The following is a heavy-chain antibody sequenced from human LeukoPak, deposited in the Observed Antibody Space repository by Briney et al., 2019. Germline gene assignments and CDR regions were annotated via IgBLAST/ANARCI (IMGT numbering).Heavy chain of an antibody. J-gene: IGHJ4*02. CDR1: GGSISSYY. CDR3: ARHVTYCSSTSCYTSGGFDY. CDR2: IYYSGST. V-gene: IGHV4-59*08. Sequence: SETLSLTCTVSGGSISSYYWSWIRQPPGKGLEWIGYIYYSGSTNYNPSLKSRVTISVDTSKNQFSLKLSSVTAADTAVYYCARHVTYCSSTSCYTSGGFDYWGRGTLVTVSS. D-gene: IGHD2-2*02.